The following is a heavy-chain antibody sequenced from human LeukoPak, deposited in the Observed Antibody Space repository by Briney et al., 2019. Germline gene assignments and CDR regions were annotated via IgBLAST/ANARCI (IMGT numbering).Heavy chain of an antibody. CDR1: GYTFTNYD. J-gene: IGHJ5*02. V-gene: IGHV1-8*01. Sequence: ASVKVSCKASGYTFTNYDINWVRQATGHGLEWMGWMNPNSGDTGYAQRFQGRVTMTRNTSISTAYMELSSLRSEDTAMYYCARAANLPMTVAHPAQNWFDPWGQGTLVTVSS. D-gene: IGHD3-22*01. CDR2: MNPNSGDT. CDR3: ARAANLPMTVAHPAQNWFDP.